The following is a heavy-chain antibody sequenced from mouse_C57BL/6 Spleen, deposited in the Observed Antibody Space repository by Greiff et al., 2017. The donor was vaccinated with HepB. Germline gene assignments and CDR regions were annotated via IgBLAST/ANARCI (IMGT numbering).Heavy chain of an antibody. V-gene: IGHV3-6*01. J-gene: IGHJ2*01. Sequence: VQLQQSGPGLVKPSQSLSLTCSVTGYSITSGYYWNWIRQFPGNKLEWMGYISYDGSNNYNPSLKNRISITRDTSKNQFFLKLNSVTTEDTATYYCARKGIYGEYFDYWGQGTTLTVSS. CDR1: GYSITSGYY. CDR2: ISYDGSN. D-gene: IGHD1-1*02. CDR3: ARKGIYGEYFDY.